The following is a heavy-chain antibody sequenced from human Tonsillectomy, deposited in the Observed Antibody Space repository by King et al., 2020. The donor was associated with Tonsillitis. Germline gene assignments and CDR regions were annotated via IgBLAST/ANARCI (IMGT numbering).Heavy chain of an antibody. CDR1: GGSISSSDW. Sequence: QLQESGPGLVKPSGTLSLTCAVSGGSISSSDWWSWVRQPPGKGLEWIGEIYHSGTTYYNPSLKSRVTISVDKSKNQFSLKLSSVTAADTAVYYCARDVSASSGYFDSWGQGTLVTVSS. V-gene: IGHV4-4*02. CDR2: IYHSGTT. CDR3: ARDVSASSGYFDS. D-gene: IGHD3-22*01. J-gene: IGHJ4*02.